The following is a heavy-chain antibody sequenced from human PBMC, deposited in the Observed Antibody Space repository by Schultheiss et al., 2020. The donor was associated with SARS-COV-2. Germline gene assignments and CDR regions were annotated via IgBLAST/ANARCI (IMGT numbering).Heavy chain of an antibody. CDR3: ARAGSILAATRDNWFDP. CDR2: MNPNSGNT. D-gene: IGHD6-13*01. Sequence: ASVKVSCKASGYTFTSYDINWVRQATGQGLEWMGWMNPNSGNTGYAQKFQGRVTMTRNTSISTAYMELSSLRSEDTAVYYCARAGSILAATRDNWFDPWGQGTRVTSPQ. J-gene: IGHJ5*02. CDR1: GYTFTSYD. V-gene: IGHV1-8*01.